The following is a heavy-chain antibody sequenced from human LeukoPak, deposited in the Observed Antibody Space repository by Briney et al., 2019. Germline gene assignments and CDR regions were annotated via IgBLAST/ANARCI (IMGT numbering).Heavy chain of an antibody. CDR3: ARDRRIASVVVVAASFAFDI. CDR2: ISSSSYI. Sequence: GGSLRLSCAASGFTFSSYSMNWVRQAPGKGLEWVSSISSSSYIYYADSVKGRFTISRDNAKNSLYLQMNSLRAEDTAVYYCARDRRIASVVVVAASFAFDIWGQGTWSPSLQ. V-gene: IGHV3-21*01. CDR1: GFTFSSYS. D-gene: IGHD2-15*01. J-gene: IGHJ3*02.